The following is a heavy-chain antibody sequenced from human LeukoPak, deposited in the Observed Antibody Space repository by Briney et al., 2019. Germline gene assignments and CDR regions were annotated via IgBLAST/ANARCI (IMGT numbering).Heavy chain of an antibody. CDR1: GFTFSSYA. V-gene: IGHV3-30-3*01. CDR2: ISYDGSNK. D-gene: IGHD5-24*01. CDR3: ARDYGWLQLSYYFDY. J-gene: IGHJ4*02. Sequence: GGSLRLSCAASGFTFSSYAMHWVRQAPGKGLEWVAVISYDGSNKYYADSVKGRFTISRDNSKNTLYLQMNSLRAEDTAVYYCARDYGWLQLSYYFDYWGQGTLVTVSS.